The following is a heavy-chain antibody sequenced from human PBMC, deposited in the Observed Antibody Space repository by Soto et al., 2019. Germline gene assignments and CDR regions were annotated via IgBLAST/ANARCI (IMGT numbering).Heavy chain of an antibody. CDR3: ARGGGSGSYRKYYYYYYMDV. CDR1: GGSFSGYY. Sequence: PSETLSLTSAVYGGSFSGYYWSWIRQPPGKGLEWIGEINHSGSTNYNPSLKSRVTISVDTSKNQFSLKLSSVTAADTAVYYCARGGGSGSYRKYYYYYYMDVWGKGTTVTVSS. D-gene: IGHD3-10*01. CDR2: INHSGST. J-gene: IGHJ6*03. V-gene: IGHV4-34*01.